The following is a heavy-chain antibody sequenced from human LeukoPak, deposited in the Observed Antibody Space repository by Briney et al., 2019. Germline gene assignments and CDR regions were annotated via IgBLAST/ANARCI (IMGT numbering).Heavy chain of an antibody. J-gene: IGHJ6*03. V-gene: IGHV3-21*01. CDR2: ISGTNSYI. CDR1: GFTFTHYN. CDR3: AKDGGTWYYMDV. Sequence: PGGSLRLSCAASGFTFTHYNMNWVRQAPGTGLEWVSSISGTNSYIYYADSVKGRFTISRDNAKNSLYLQMNSLRAEDTAVYYCAKDGGTWYYMDVWGKGTTVTVSS. D-gene: IGHD3-16*01.